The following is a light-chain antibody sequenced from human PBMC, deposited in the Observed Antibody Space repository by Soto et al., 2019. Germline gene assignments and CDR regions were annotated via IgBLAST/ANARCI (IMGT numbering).Light chain of an antibody. Sequence: QAVVTQPPSTSGTPGQRVTISCSGSSSNIGSKTVNWYQHLPGTAPKLLIYSNNQRPSGVPERFSGSKSGTSASLAVSGLQSEDEADYYCQSYDNSLSGPVVFGGGTKLTVL. CDR1: SSNIGSKT. CDR2: SNN. CDR3: QSYDNSLSGPVV. J-gene: IGLJ3*02. V-gene: IGLV1-44*01.